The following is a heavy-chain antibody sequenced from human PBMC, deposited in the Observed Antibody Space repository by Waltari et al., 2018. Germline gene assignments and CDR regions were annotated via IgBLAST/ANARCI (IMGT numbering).Heavy chain of an antibody. CDR2: ISGSGGST. CDR1: GFTFSSYA. J-gene: IGHJ4*02. V-gene: IGHV3-23*01. CDR3: AKALFWSGYQGYFDY. Sequence: EVQLLESGGGLVQPGGSLRLSCAASGFTFSSYAMSWVRQAPGKGLEWVSAISGSGGSTYHADSVKGRFTISRDNSKNTLYLQMNSLRAEDTAVYYCAKALFWSGYQGYFDYWGQGTLVTVSS. D-gene: IGHD3-3*01.